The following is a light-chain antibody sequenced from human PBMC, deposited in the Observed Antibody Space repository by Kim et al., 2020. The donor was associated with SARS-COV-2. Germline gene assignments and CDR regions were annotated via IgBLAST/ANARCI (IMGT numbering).Light chain of an antibody. V-gene: IGKV3-15*01. CDR1: QSVSSN. J-gene: IGKJ4*01. CDR2: GAS. Sequence: EIVMTQSPATLSVSPGERATLSCRASQSVSSNLAWYQQKPGQAPRLLIYGASTRATGIPARFSGSGSGTEFTLTISSLQSEDFAVYYCKEYNNRPPLTCGGG. CDR3: KEYNNRPPLT.